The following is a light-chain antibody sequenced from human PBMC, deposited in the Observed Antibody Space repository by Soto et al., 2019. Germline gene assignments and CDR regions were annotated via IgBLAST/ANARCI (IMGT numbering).Light chain of an antibody. CDR1: QSVSSY. CDR2: DAS. CDR3: QQRSNWPPIT. J-gene: IGKJ5*01. Sequence: GDRVTITCRASQSVSSYLAWYQQKPGQAPRLLIYDASNRATGIPARFSGSGSGTDFTLTISSLEPEDFAVYYCQQRSNWPPITVGQGTRREIK. V-gene: IGKV3-11*01.